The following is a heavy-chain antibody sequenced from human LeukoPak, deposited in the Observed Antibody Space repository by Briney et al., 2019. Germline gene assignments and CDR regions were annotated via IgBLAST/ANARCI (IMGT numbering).Heavy chain of an antibody. D-gene: IGHD3-22*01. Sequence: SETLSLTCAVYGGSFSGYYWSWIRQPPGKGLEWIGEINHSGSTNYNPSIKSRVTISVDTSKNQFSLKLSSVTAADTAVYYCARGVGYYDNCYFDLWGRGTLVTVSS. J-gene: IGHJ2*01. CDR2: INHSGST. V-gene: IGHV4-34*01. CDR1: GGSFSGYY. CDR3: ARGVGYYDNCYFDL.